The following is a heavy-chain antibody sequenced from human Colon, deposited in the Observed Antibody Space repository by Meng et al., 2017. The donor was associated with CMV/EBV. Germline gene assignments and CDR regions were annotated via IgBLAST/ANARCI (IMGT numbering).Heavy chain of an antibody. CDR1: GSTFTAYY. D-gene: IGHD6-13*01. V-gene: IGHV1-2*06. CDR3: AREVEGSRSRYIDY. CDR2: INPNTGDT. J-gene: IGHJ4*02. Sequence: SGSTFTAYYLHWVRHAPVQGLEWMGRINPNTGDTTYPQKFQGRVTMTRDTSINTVYMELTRLRSDDTAVYSCAREVEGSRSRYIDYWGQGTLVTVSS.